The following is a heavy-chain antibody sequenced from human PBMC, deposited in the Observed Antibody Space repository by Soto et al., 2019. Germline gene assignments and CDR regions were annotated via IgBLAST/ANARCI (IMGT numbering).Heavy chain of an antibody. CDR1: GFSFSTYD. CDR2: ISYDGSNK. V-gene: IGHV3-30*18. D-gene: IGHD3-22*01. CDR3: AKVPSSSGYYYYFDS. J-gene: IGHJ4*02. Sequence: QVQLVESGGGVVQPGRSRRLSCAASGFSFSTYDMHWVRQAPGKGLEWVAVISYDGSNKYYADSVKGRFTISRDNSKNTLYLQMNSLRAEGTAVYYCAKVPSSSGYYYYFDSWGQGTLVTVSS.